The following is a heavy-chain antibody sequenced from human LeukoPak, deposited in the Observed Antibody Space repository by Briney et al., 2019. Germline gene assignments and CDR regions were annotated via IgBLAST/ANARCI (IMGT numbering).Heavy chain of an antibody. J-gene: IGHJ4*02. D-gene: IGHD3-3*01. Sequence: PSETLSLTCAVYGGSFSGYYWSWIRQPPGKGLEWIGEINHSGSTNYNPSLKSLVTISVDTPKNQFSLKLSSVTAADTAVYYCARGSDFWSRQFDYWGQGTLVTVSS. CDR2: INHSGST. CDR3: ARGSDFWSRQFDY. V-gene: IGHV4-34*01. CDR1: GGSFSGYY.